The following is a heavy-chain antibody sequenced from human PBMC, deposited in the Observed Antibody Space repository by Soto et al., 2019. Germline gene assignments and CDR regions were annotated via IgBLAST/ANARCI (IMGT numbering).Heavy chain of an antibody. CDR2: IYYSGST. J-gene: IGHJ5*02. V-gene: IGHV4-59*01. Sequence: PSETLSLTCTVSGGSISSYYWSWIRQPPGKGLEWIGYIYYSGSTNYNPSLKSRVTISVDTSKNQFSLKLSSVTAADTAVYYCARENYVWGSYRYRNWFDPWGQGTLVPVSS. CDR3: ARENYVWGSYRYRNWFDP. D-gene: IGHD3-16*02. CDR1: GGSISSYY.